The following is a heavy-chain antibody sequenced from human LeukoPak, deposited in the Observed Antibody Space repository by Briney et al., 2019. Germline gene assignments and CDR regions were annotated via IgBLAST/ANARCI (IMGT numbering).Heavy chain of an antibody. CDR3: ARPRLTISAAGPHLDYFDY. V-gene: IGHV1-18*01. D-gene: IGHD6-13*01. CDR2: ISAYNGNT. Sequence: ASVKVSCKASGYTFTSYGISWVRQAPGQGLEWMGWISAYNGNTNYAQKLQGRVTMTTDTSTSTAYMELSSLRSEDTAVYYCARPRLTISAAGPHLDYFDYWGQGTLVTVSS. CDR1: GYTFTSYG. J-gene: IGHJ4*02.